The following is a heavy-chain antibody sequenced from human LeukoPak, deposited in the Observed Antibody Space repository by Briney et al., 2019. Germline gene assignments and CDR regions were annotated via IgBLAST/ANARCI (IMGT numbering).Heavy chain of an antibody. CDR1: GYTVTSYY. CDR2: LNPSGGSS. Sequence: ASVEVSCKASGYTVTSYYMHWVRQAPGQGLEWMGILNPSGGSSSYAQKFQGRATLTRATSTSTVCMELSSLRSEDTAVYYRASVYKYGMDVWGQGTTVIVSS. J-gene: IGHJ6*02. CDR3: ASVYKYGMDV. V-gene: IGHV1-46*01.